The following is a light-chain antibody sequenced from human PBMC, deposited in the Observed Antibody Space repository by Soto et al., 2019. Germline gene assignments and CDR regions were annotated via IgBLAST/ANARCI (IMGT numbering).Light chain of an antibody. Sequence: EIVLTQSPDTLSLSPGEGASLSCRASQSVHTFLAWYQQNPGQPPRLLIYGASTRATGVPARFSGSGSGTDFTLTISSLEPEDLAVYYCHQRSNWPPDTFGQGTRLEIK. J-gene: IGKJ5*01. CDR2: GAS. V-gene: IGKV3-11*01. CDR3: HQRSNWPPDT. CDR1: QSVHTF.